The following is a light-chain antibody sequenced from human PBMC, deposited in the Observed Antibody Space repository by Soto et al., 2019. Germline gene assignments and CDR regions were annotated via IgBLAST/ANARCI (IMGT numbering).Light chain of an antibody. CDR2: RNI. J-gene: IGLJ1*01. CDR3: AAWDDSLNYV. CDR1: SSNIGSNY. V-gene: IGLV1-47*01. Sequence: QPVLTQPPSASGTPGQRVTISCSGSSSNIGSNYVYWYQQLPGAAPKLLIYRNIQRPSGVPDRFSGSKSGTSASLAISGLRSEDEADYYCAAWDDSLNYVFGSGTKLTVL.